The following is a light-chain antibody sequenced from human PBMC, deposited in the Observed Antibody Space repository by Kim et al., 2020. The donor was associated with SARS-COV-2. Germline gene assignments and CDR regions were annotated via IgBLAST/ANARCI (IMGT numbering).Light chain of an antibody. J-gene: IGLJ3*02. CDR2: RNN. Sequence: ELTQPPSASGTPGQRVTISCSGSSSNIGSNYVYWYQQLPGTAPKLHIYRNNQRPSGVPDRVPGSKSGTSASLAIIGLRPEDEADYYCAAWDDSLSGWVFGEGTQLTV. CDR1: SSNIGSNY. V-gene: IGLV1-47*01. CDR3: AAWDDSLSGWV.